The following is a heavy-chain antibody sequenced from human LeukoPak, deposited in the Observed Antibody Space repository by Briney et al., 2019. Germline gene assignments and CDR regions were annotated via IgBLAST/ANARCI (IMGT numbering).Heavy chain of an antibody. Sequence: PGGSLRLSCAASGFTFSTYWMNWVRQAPGKGLEWVANIKQDGGEKYYVDSVKGRFTISRDNAKSSLYLQMNSLRAEDTAVYYCARLTRGGVYYYYYMDVWGKGTTVTVSS. V-gene: IGHV3-7*01. D-gene: IGHD3-16*01. J-gene: IGHJ6*03. CDR2: IKQDGGEK. CDR3: ARLTRGGVYYYYYMDV. CDR1: GFTFSTYW.